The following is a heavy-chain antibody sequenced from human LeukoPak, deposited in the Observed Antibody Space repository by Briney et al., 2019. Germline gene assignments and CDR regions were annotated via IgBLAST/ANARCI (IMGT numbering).Heavy chain of an antibody. CDR1: GGSISSSSYS. Sequence: PSETLSLTCTVSGGSISSSSYSWGWIRQPPGKGLEWIGSIYYSGSTYYNPSLRSRVTIFEDTSKNQFSLKLSSVTAADTAVYYCARPGRYYSSDVGAFDIWGQGTMVTVSS. CDR2: IYYSGST. V-gene: IGHV4-39*01. CDR3: ARPGRYYSSDVGAFDI. D-gene: IGHD6-25*01. J-gene: IGHJ3*02.